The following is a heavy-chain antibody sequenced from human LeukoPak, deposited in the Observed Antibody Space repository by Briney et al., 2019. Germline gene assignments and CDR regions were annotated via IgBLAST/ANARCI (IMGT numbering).Heavy chain of an antibody. J-gene: IGHJ4*02. D-gene: IGHD2-2*01. Sequence: ASVTVSCKASGYTFTSYDINWVRQATGQGLEWMGWINPSSGGTNYAQKFQGRVTMTRDTSISTAYMELSRLRSDDTAIYYCARDVGEYCSSVSCYASDYWGQGTLVTVSS. CDR3: ARDVGEYCSSVSCYASDY. CDR2: INPSSGGT. CDR1: GYTFTSYD. V-gene: IGHV1-2*02.